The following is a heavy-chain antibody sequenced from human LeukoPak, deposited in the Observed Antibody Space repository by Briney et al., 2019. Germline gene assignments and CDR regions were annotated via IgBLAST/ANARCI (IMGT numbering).Heavy chain of an antibody. Sequence: PSETLSLTCVVSSGPITSEIWWSWVRQPPGKGLEWIGEIYHSGTTTYNPSLRSRVIISVDKSKNQFSLKLSSVTAADTAVYYCARDGEYSSSWNAFDIWGQGTMVTVSS. CDR2: IYHSGTT. J-gene: IGHJ3*02. CDR1: SGPITSEIW. V-gene: IGHV4-4*02. CDR3: ARDGEYSSSWNAFDI. D-gene: IGHD6-13*01.